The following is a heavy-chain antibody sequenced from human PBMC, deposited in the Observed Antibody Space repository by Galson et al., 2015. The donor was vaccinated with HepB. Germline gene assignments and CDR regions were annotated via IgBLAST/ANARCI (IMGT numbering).Heavy chain of an antibody. D-gene: IGHD4-17*01. J-gene: IGHJ2*01. CDR3: ARDPIDYGDYWYFDL. CDR2: IYHSGST. CDR1: GYSISSGYY. V-gene: IGHV4-38-2*02. Sequence: LSLTCAVSGYSISSGYYWGWIRQPPGKGLEWIGSIYHSGSTYYNPSLKSRVTISVDTSKNRFSLKLSSVTAADTAVYYCARDPIDYGDYWYFDLWGRGTLVTVSS.